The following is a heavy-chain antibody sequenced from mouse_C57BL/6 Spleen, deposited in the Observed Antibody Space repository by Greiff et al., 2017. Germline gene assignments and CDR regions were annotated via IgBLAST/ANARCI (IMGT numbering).Heavy chain of an antibody. V-gene: IGHV1-55*01. Sequence: QVQLQQPGAELVKPGASVKMSCKASGYTFTSYWITWVKQRPGQGLEWIGDIYPGSGSTNYNEKFKSKATLTVDTSSSTAYMQLSSLTSEDSAVYYCARSIPYYYGSSPDAMDYWGQGTSVTVSS. CDR2: IYPGSGST. J-gene: IGHJ4*01. CDR3: ARSIPYYYGSSPDAMDY. CDR1: GYTFTSYW. D-gene: IGHD1-1*01.